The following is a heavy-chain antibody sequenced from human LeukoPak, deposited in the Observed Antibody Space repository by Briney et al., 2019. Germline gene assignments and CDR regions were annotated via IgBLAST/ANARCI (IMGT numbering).Heavy chain of an antibody. Sequence: GGSLRLSCAASGFTFSSYSMNWVRQAPGKGLEWVSYISSSSSTIYYADSVKGRFTISRDNAKNSLYLQMNSLRAEDTALYYCARGAQDIVVVVAATPDWYFDLWGRGTLVTVSS. CDR3: ARGAQDIVVVVAATPDWYFDL. V-gene: IGHV3-48*04. CDR1: GFTFSSYS. J-gene: IGHJ2*01. CDR2: ISSSSSTI. D-gene: IGHD2-15*01.